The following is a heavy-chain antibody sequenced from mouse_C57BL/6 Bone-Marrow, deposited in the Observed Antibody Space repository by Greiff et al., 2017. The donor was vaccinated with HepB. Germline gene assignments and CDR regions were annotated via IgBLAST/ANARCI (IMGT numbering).Heavy chain of an antibody. D-gene: IGHD1-1*01. Sequence: DVHLVESGGGLVQPGESLKLSCESNEYEFPSHDMSWVRKTPEKRLELVAAINSDGGSTYYPDTMERRFIITRDNTKKTLYLQMSSLRSEDTALYYCARAGYYGDYYAMDDWGQGTSVTVSS. J-gene: IGHJ4*01. V-gene: IGHV5-2*01. CDR2: INSDGGST. CDR1: EYEFPSHD. CDR3: ARAGYYGDYYAMDD.